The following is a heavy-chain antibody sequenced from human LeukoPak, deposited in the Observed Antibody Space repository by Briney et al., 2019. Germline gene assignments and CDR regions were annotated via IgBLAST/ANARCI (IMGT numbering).Heavy chain of an antibody. Sequence: SETLSLTCTVSSGSIGSSSNYWGWIRQAPGKGLEWIGNVYYSGNTFYNPSLKSRVTISVDTSKNQFSLKLRSVTAADTAIYYCARASFNVVFGNCFDPWGQGTLVTVSS. J-gene: IGHJ5*02. D-gene: IGHD2-8*01. V-gene: IGHV4-39*01. CDR2: VYYSGNT. CDR3: ARASFNVVFGNCFDP. CDR1: SGSIGSSSNY.